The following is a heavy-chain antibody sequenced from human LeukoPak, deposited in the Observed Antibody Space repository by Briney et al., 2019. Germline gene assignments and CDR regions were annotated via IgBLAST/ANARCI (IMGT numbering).Heavy chain of an antibody. CDR3: ARSHLYCSSTSCYVYYFDS. J-gene: IGHJ4*02. Sequence: SETPSLTCTVSGGSINSYYWAWIRQPPGKGLEWIGYIYYSGSTKYNPSLKSRVTISVDTSKKQFSLRLTSVTAADTAVYYCARSHLYCSSTSCYVYYFDSWGQGTLVTVSS. V-gene: IGHV4-59*01. D-gene: IGHD2-2*01. CDR1: GGSINSYY. CDR2: IYYSGST.